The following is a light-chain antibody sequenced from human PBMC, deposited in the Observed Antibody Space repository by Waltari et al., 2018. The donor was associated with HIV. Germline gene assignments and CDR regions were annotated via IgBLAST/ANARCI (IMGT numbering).Light chain of an antibody. J-gene: IGLJ3*02. CDR2: SNN. V-gene: IGLV1-44*01. CDR1: SSGIGNYT. CDR3: STWDASLNGWV. Sequence: QSVLTQPPSASGTPGQRVTISCSGSSSGIGNYTINWYQQLPGTAPKVLIYSNNQRPSGVPDRFSGSKSGTSASLAISGLQSEDEAEYYCSTWDASLNGWVFGGGTKLTVL.